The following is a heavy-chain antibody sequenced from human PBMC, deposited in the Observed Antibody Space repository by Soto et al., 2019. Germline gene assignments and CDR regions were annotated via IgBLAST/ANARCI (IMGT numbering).Heavy chain of an antibody. V-gene: IGHV5-51*01. Sequence: GEALRISCKGSGYSFTSYWIGWVRQMPGKGLEWMGIIYPGDSDTRYSPSFQGQVTISADKSISTAYLQWSSLKASDTAMYYCARYPTADYYDSSGYLDYWGQGTLVTVSS. CDR2: IYPGDSDT. D-gene: IGHD3-22*01. J-gene: IGHJ4*02. CDR1: GYSFTSYW. CDR3: ARYPTADYYDSSGYLDY.